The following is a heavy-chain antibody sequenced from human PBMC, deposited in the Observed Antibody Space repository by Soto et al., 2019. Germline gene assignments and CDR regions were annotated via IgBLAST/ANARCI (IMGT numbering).Heavy chain of an antibody. CDR2: ISAYNGST. CDR1: GYTFTSYG. V-gene: IGHV1-18*01. CDR3: AREPERYYDILTGYYTFDY. Sequence: GASVKVSCKASGYTFTSYGISWVRQAPGQGLEWMGWISAYNGSTNYAQKLQGRVTMTTDTSTSTAYMELRSLRSDDTAVYYCAREPERYYDILTGYYTFDYWGQGTLVTVSS. J-gene: IGHJ4*02. D-gene: IGHD3-9*01.